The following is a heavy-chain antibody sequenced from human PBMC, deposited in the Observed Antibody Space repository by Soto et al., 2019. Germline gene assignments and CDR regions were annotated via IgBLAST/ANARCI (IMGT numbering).Heavy chain of an antibody. V-gene: IGHV5-10-1*01. J-gene: IGHJ5*02. CDR1: GFRFNNFW. Sequence: GESLKISCKASGFRFNNFWISWVRQMPGKGLEWMGRINPNDSYTKYCPTCRGHVTSADDKSISTAYLHWSSLKASDTAMYLCAREEWELGGHWFHPWGQGTLVTVSS. D-gene: IGHD1-26*01. CDR2: INPNDSYT. CDR3: AREEWELGGHWFHP.